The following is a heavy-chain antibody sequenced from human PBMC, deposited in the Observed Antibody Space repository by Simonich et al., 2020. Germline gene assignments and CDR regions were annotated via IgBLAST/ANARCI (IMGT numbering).Heavy chain of an antibody. J-gene: IGHJ5*02. CDR1: GFTFSSYD. V-gene: IGHV3-13*01. Sequence: EVQLVESGGGLVQPGGSLRLSCAASGFTFSSYDMHWVRQAKGKEPEWVSAIGTSGDTYYPGSVKGRFTITRENAKNSLYLQMNSLRAGDTAVYYCARGGYSGSYNWFDPWGQGTLVTVSS. D-gene: IGHD1-26*01. CDR3: ARGGYSGSYNWFDP. CDR2: IGTSGDT.